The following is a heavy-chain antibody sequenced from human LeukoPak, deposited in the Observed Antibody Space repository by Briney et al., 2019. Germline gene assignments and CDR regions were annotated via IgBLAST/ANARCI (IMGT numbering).Heavy chain of an antibody. J-gene: IGHJ4*02. Sequence: PGGSLRLSCAASGFTFSSYAMSWVRQAPGKGLEWVSGISGSGGSTHHADSVKGRFTISRDNSKNTLSLQMNSLRAEDTAVYYCAKVMGPHYFDTSGSSRAFDYWGRGTLVTVSS. D-gene: IGHD3-22*01. CDR3: AKVMGPHYFDTSGSSRAFDY. CDR2: ISGSGGST. CDR1: GFTFSSYA. V-gene: IGHV3-23*01.